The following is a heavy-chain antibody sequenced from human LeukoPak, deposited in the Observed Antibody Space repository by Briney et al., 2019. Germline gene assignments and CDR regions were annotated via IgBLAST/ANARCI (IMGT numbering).Heavy chain of an antibody. CDR2: ISAYNGDT. CDR3: ARSAGGSRRYDP. D-gene: IGHD1-26*01. V-gene: IGHV1-18*01. Sequence: ASVTVSCKASGYTFTSYGISWVRQAPGQGLEWMGWISAYNGDTSYAQNLQGRVTMTTDTSTSTAYMELGSLRSDDTAVYYCARSAGGSRRYDPWGQGTLVTVSS. J-gene: IGHJ5*02. CDR1: GYTFTSYG.